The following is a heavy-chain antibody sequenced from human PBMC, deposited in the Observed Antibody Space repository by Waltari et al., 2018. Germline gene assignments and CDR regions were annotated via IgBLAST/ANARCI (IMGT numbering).Heavy chain of an antibody. CDR2: IYYSGCT. CDR1: GGSISSSSYY. D-gene: IGHD3-3*01. V-gene: IGHV4-39*07. J-gene: IGHJ6*02. Sequence: QLQLQESGPGLVKPSETLSLTCTVSGGSISSSSYYWGWIRQPPGKGLAWIGSIYYSGCTYDNPSRKSRVTIAVDTSKTQFSLKRSSVTAADTAVYYCARYYDFWSGSGPYYYGMDVWGQGTTVTVSS. CDR3: ARYYDFWSGSGPYYYGMDV.